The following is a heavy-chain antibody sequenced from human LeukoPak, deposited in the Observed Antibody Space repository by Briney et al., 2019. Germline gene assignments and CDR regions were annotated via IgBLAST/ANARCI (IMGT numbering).Heavy chain of an antibody. V-gene: IGHV3-23*01. Sequence: GGSLRLSCAASGFTFSSSAMSWVRQVPGKGLEWVSGISASGGSTYYADSVRGRFTISRDNSKNTLYVQMNSLRDEDTAVYYCARANVGLGAFDIWGQGTMVTVSS. CDR3: ARANVGLGAFDI. D-gene: IGHD6-19*01. CDR2: ISASGGST. J-gene: IGHJ3*02. CDR1: GFTFSSSA.